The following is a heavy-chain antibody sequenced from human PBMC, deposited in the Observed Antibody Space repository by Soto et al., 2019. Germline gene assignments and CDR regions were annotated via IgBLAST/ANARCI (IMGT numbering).Heavy chain of an antibody. D-gene: IGHD3-3*01. V-gene: IGHV3-23*01. Sequence: GGSLRLSCAASGFTFSSYAMSWVRQAPGKGLEWVSAISGSGGSTYYADSVKGRFTISRDNSKNTLYLQMNSLRAEDTAVYYCAKDGGRYYDFWSGSDYWGQGTLVTVSS. CDR1: GFTFSSYA. CDR3: AKDGGRYYDFWSGSDY. J-gene: IGHJ4*02. CDR2: ISGSGGST.